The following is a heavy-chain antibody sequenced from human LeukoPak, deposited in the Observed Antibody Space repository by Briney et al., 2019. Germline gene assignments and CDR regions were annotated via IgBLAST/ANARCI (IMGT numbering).Heavy chain of an antibody. Sequence: SETLSLTCAVSGYSISSGYYWGWIRPPPGKGLEWIGSIYHSGSTYYNPSLKSRVTISVDTSKNQFSLKLSSVTAADTAVYYCARGSVYWGQGTLVTVSS. CDR2: IYHSGST. J-gene: IGHJ4*02. CDR1: GYSISSGYY. V-gene: IGHV4-38-2*01. D-gene: IGHD6-25*01. CDR3: ARGSVY.